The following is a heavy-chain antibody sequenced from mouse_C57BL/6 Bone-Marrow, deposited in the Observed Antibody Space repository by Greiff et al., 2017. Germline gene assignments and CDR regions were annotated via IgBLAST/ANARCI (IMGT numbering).Heavy chain of an antibody. CDR1: GFTFSDYY. V-gene: IGHV5-12*01. D-gene: IGHD1-1*01. Sequence: DVKLVESGGGLVQPGGSLKLSCAASGFTFSDYYMYWVRQTPAKRLEWVAYISNGGGSTYYPDTVKGRFTISRDNAKNTLYLQMSRLKSEDTAMYYCARRGTTVVAVDYWGQGTSVTVSS. CDR2: ISNGGGST. CDR3: ARRGTTVVAVDY. J-gene: IGHJ4*01.